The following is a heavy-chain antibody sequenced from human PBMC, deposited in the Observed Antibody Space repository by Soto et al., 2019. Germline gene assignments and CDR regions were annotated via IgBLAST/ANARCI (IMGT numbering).Heavy chain of an antibody. V-gene: IGHV3-7*01. CDR1: GFTFSTYW. J-gene: IGHJ1*01. D-gene: IGHD3-3*01. CDR3: ARAPTYYDFWSGYKYFQH. CDR2: IKHDGSEK. Sequence: PGGSLRLSCAASGFTFSTYWMGWVRQAPGKGLEWVANIKHDGSEKYYLDSVKGRFTISRDNAKNSLYLQMNSLRAEDTAVYYCARAPTYYDFWSGYKYFQHWGQGTLVTVSS.